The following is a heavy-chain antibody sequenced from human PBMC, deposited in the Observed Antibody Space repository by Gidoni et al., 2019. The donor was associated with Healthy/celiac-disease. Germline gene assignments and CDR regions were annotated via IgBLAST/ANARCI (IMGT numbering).Heavy chain of an antibody. V-gene: IGHV3-9*01. CDR3: AKSSSGWYWIDY. J-gene: IGHJ4*02. CDR1: GFTFDDYA. D-gene: IGHD6-19*01. CDR2: SSWNSGSI. Sequence: EVQLVESGGGLVQPGRSLRLSCAASGFTFDDYAMHWVRQAPGKGLEWVSGSSWNSGSIGYADSVKGRFTISRDNAKNSLYLQMNSLRAEDTALYYCAKSSSGWYWIDYWGQGTLVTVSS.